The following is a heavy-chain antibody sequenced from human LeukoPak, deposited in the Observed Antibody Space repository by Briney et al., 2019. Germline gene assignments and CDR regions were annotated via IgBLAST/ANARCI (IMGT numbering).Heavy chain of an antibody. CDR2: VYYSGNT. Sequence: SETLSLTCTVSGGSITTSSYYWGWIRQPPGKGLEWIGSVYYSGNTYYNPSLKSRVTISLDTSKNQFSLKLNSVTAADTAVYYAARRRSGSYYDYWGQGALVTVSS. D-gene: IGHD1-26*01. V-gene: IGHV4-39*01. CDR3: ARRRSGSYYDY. J-gene: IGHJ4*02. CDR1: GGSITTSSYY.